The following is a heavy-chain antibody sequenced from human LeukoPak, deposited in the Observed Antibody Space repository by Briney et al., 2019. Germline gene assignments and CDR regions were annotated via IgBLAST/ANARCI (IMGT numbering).Heavy chain of an antibody. CDR3: ARGGDYGSDFDY. D-gene: IGHD4-17*01. V-gene: IGHV4-59*01. CDR2: IYYSGST. CDR1: GGSISSYY. J-gene: IGHJ4*02. Sequence: SLETLSLTCTVSGGSISSYYWSWIRQPPGKGLEWIGYIYYSGSTNYNPSLKSRVTISVDTSKNQFSLKLSSVTAADTAVYYCARGGDYGSDFDYWGQGTLVTVSS.